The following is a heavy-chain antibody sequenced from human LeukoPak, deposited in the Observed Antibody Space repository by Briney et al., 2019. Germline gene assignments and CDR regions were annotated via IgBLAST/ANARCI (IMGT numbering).Heavy chain of an antibody. Sequence: ASVKVSCKASGYTFTSYGISWVRQAPGQGLEWMGWVSAYNGNTNYAQKFQGRVTMTTETSTSTVYMDLRSLRSDDTAVYYCARDPTYWGQGTLVTVSS. CDR1: GYTFTSYG. J-gene: IGHJ4*02. CDR3: ARDPTY. V-gene: IGHV1-18*01. CDR2: VSAYNGNT.